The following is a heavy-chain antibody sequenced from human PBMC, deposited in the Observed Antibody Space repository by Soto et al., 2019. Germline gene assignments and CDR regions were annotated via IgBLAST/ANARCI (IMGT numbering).Heavy chain of an antibody. CDR3: ARDFGDCSSTSCYSGWFDP. D-gene: IGHD2-2*01. CDR1: GYTFTSYA. Sequence: GASVKVSCKASGYTFTSYAMHWVRQAPGQRLEWMGWINAGNGNTKYSQKFQGRVTITRDTSASTAYMELSSLRSEDTAVYYCARDFGDCSSTSCYSGWFDPWGQGTLVTVSS. J-gene: IGHJ5*02. V-gene: IGHV1-3*01. CDR2: INAGNGNT.